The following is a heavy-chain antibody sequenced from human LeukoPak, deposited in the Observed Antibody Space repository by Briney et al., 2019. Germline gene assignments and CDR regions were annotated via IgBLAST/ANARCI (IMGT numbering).Heavy chain of an antibody. Sequence: SETLSLTCTVSGGSISSSSYYWGWIRQPPGKGLEWIGSIYYSGSTYYNPSLKSQVTISVDTSKNQFSLKLSSVTAADTAVYYCARDWDSYDSSGYYDYWGQGTLVTVSS. J-gene: IGHJ4*02. CDR2: IYYSGST. D-gene: IGHD3-22*01. CDR1: GGSISSSSYY. CDR3: ARDWDSYDSSGYYDY. V-gene: IGHV4-39*07.